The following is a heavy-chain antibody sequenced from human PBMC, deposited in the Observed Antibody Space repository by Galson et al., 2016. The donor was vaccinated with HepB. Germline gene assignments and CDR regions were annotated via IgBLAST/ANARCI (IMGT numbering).Heavy chain of an antibody. D-gene: IGHD6-19*01. CDR2: INSDGSSR. CDR1: GFTFSRYW. J-gene: IGHJ6*02. Sequence: SLRLSCAASGFTFSRYWMHWVRQVPGKGLVWVSRINSDGSSRNYADSVKGRFTISRDNGKNSLYLQMSSLRVEDAGVYYCARRLDTQRRIAGWGWGMDVWGQGTTVTVS. CDR3: ARRLDTQRRIAGWGWGMDV. V-gene: IGHV3-74*01.